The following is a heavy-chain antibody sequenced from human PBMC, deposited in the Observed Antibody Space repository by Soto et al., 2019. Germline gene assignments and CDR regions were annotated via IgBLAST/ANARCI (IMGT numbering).Heavy chain of an antibody. J-gene: IGHJ4*02. V-gene: IGHV1-8*01. CDR3: ARDSSGWSDY. Sequence: QVQLLQSGAEVKKPGASVKVSCKASGYTFTSYDINWVRQATVQELEWMGCMNPNSGNTGYAHKFQGIFTMTMNTSIITAYMELSSLRSEDTAVYYCARDSSGWSDYWGQGTLVTVSS. CDR1: GYTFTSYD. D-gene: IGHD6-19*01. CDR2: MNPNSGNT.